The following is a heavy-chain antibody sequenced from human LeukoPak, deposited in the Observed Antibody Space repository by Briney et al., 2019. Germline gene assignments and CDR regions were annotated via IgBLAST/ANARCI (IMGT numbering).Heavy chain of an antibody. D-gene: IGHD6-13*01. V-gene: IGHV3-20*04. CDR2: INWNGGST. Sequence: GGSLRLFCAASGFTFDDYGMSWVRQAPGKGLEWVSGINWNGGSTGYADSVKGRFTISRDNAKNSLYLQMNSLRVEDTAVYYCEARVIAGKDDYYFDYWGQGTLVTVSS. J-gene: IGHJ4*02. CDR1: GFTFDDYG. CDR3: EARVIAGKDDYYFDY.